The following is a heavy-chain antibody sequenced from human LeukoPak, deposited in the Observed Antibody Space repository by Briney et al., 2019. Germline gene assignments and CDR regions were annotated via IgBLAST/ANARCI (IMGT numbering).Heavy chain of an antibody. CDR2: INPNNGGT. CDR1: CYTFTGYF. D-gene: IGHD3-10*01. CDR3: ARPGAGSYYLDY. J-gene: IGHJ4*02. V-gene: IGHV1-2*02. Sequence: GASVKVAFKASCYTFTGYFMHWVRQTPGQGLEWMGWINPNNGGTNYAQKFQGRVTMTRETSISTAYMELSRLRSDDTAVYCCARPGAGSYYLDYWGEGTLVTLSP.